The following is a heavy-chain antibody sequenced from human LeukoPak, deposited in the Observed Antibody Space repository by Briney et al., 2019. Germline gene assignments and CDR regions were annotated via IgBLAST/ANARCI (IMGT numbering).Heavy chain of an antibody. V-gene: IGHV1-69*05. D-gene: IGHD6-6*01. CDR2: IIPIFGTA. CDR3: AXXXEYSXXXXXFDY. CDR1: GGTFSSYA. J-gene: IGHJ4*02. Sequence: SVKVSCKASGGTFSSYAISWVRQAPGQGLEWMGGIIPIFGTANYAXXXXXRVTITTDESTSTAYMELSSLRSEDTAVYYCAXXXEYSXXXXXFDYWGQGTLVTVSS.